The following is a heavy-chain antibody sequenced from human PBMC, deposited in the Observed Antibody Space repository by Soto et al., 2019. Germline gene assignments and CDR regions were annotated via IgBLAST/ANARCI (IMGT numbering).Heavy chain of an antibody. J-gene: IGHJ6*02. CDR3: ARDGAMAHYYGMDV. CDR1: GGSISSYY. Sequence: QVQLQESGPGLVKPSETLSLTCTVSGGSISSYYWSWIRQPPGKGLEWIGYIYYSGSTNYNPSLKSRVTISVDTSKNQFSLKLSSVTAADTPVYYCARDGAMAHYYGMDVWGQGTTVTVSS. D-gene: IGHD5-18*01. V-gene: IGHV4-59*01. CDR2: IYYSGST.